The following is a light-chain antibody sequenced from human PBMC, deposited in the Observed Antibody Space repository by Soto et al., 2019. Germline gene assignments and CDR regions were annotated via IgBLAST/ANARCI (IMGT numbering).Light chain of an antibody. J-gene: IGLJ2*01. V-gene: IGLV1-40*01. CDR2: TNS. CDR3: QSYDRSLSGLV. CDR1: SSNIGAGYD. Sequence: QSALTQPPSVSGAPGQRVTISCTGSSSNIGAGYDVHWYQHLPGTVPKLLIYTNSNRPSGVPDRFSGSRSGTSASLAITGLQAEDEADYYCQSYDRSLSGLVFGGGTKLTVL.